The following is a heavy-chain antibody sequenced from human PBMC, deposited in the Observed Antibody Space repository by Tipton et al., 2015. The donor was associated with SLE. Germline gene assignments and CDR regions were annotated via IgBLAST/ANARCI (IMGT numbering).Heavy chain of an antibody. CDR3: ARDVGGYNTGWFPYYFAY. Sequence: TLSLTCAVSGYSISNNNWWGWIRQPPGKGLEWIGYFYYSGATYYNPSLQSRVTMSADTSKNQFSLKLNSVTAVDTAVYYCARDVGGYNTGWFPYYFAYWGQGTLVTVSS. J-gene: IGHJ4*02. D-gene: IGHD2-8*02. V-gene: IGHV4-28*03. CDR1: GYSISNNNW. CDR2: FYYSGAT.